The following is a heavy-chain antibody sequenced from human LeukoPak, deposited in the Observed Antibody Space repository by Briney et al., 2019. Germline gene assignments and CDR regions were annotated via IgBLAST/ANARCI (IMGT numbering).Heavy chain of an antibody. CDR3: AKVDSYYYDSSGYTDY. V-gene: IGHV3-23*01. CDR1: GFTFSSYA. Sequence: GGSLRLSCAASGFTFSSYAMSWVRQAPGKGLEWVSAISGSGGSTYYADSVKGRFTISRDNSKNTLYLQINSLRAEDTAVYYCAKVDSYYYDSSGYTDYWGQGTLVTVSS. D-gene: IGHD3-22*01. J-gene: IGHJ4*02. CDR2: ISGSGGST.